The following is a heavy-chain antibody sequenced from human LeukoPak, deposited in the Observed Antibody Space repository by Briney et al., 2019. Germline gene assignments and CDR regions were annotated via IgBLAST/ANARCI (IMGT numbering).Heavy chain of an antibody. CDR1: GYTFTGSI. CDR3: ARDRVVLLWFGELLPYYYFDY. J-gene: IGHJ4*02. D-gene: IGHD3-10*01. V-gene: IGHV1-2*02. Sequence: GASVKVSCKAPGYTFTGSIINWVRKAPEQGLDGMGWINPNRGGTNYAQKFQGRVTMTRDTSISTAYMELSRLRSDDTAVYYCARDRVVLLWFGELLPYYYFDYWGQGTLVTVSS. CDR2: INPNRGGT.